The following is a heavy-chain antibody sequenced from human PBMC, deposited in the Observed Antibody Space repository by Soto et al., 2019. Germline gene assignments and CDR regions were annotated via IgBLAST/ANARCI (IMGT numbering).Heavy chain of an antibody. Sequence: EVQLVESGGGLVQPGGSLRLSCAASGFTFSDHHMDWVRQAPGKGLEWVGRSRNKANHYTTIYAASVKGRFTISRDDSKNSLFLQMNSLKTEDTAVYYRARVRGYDVDYWGQGTLVSVSS. D-gene: IGHD5-12*01. J-gene: IGHJ4*02. CDR2: SRNKANHYTT. CDR3: ARVRGYDVDY. CDR1: GFTFSDHH. V-gene: IGHV3-72*01.